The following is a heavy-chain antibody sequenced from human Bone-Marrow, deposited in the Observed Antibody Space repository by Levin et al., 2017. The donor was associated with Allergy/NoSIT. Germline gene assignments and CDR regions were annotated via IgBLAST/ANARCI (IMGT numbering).Heavy chain of an antibody. V-gene: IGHV1-69*13. CDR3: ARRASGSYTNYWYFDL. D-gene: IGHD1-26*01. Sequence: AASVKVSCKASGGTFSSYAISWVRQAPGQGLEWMGGIIPIFGTANYAQKFQGRVTITADESTSTAYMELSSLRSEDTAVYYCARRASGSYTNYWYFDLWGRGTLVTVSS. CDR2: IIPIFGTA. J-gene: IGHJ2*01. CDR1: GGTFSSYA.